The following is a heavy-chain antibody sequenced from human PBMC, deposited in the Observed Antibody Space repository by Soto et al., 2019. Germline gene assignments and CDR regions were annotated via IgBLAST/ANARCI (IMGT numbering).Heavy chain of an antibody. D-gene: IGHD6-25*01. J-gene: IGHJ5*02. CDR1: GCSISSYY. CDR3: ARGLGAGGFDP. Sequence: QVQLQESGPGLVKPSETLSLTCTVSGCSISSYYWRWIRQPPGKGLEWIGYTYYRGSTNYNPSLKSRVTISVDTSKNQFSLKLSSVTAADTAVYYCARGLGAGGFDPWGEGTLVTVSS. CDR2: TYYRGST. V-gene: IGHV4-59*01.